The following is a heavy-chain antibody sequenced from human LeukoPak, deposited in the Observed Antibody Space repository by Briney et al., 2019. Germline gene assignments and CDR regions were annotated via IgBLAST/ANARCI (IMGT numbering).Heavy chain of an antibody. Sequence: GRSLRLSCAVSGVTFRNYGMHWVRQAPGKGLEWVSYISSSGSTIYYADSVKGRFNISRDNAKNSLYLQMNSLRAEDTAVYYCASLVVPAVRGRWFDPWGQGTLVTVSS. CDR1: GVTFRNYG. CDR3: ASLVVPAVRGRWFDP. V-gene: IGHV3-48*04. CDR2: ISSSGSTI. J-gene: IGHJ5*02. D-gene: IGHD2-2*01.